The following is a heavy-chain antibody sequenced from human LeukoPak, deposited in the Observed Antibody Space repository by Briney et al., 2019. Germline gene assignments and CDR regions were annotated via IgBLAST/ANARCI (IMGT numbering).Heavy chain of an antibody. CDR2: INPNSGGT. V-gene: IGHV1-2*02. CDR1: GYTFTGYY. CDR3: ARDGDKYCSSKSCYSGYYYYGMDA. Sequence: ASVKVSCKASGYTFTGYYMHWVRQAPGQGLEWMGWINPNSGGTNYAQKFQGRVTMTRDTSISTAYMELRSLRSDDTAMYYCARDGDKYCSSKSCYSGYYYYGMDAWGQGTTVTVSS. D-gene: IGHD2-2*01. J-gene: IGHJ6*02.